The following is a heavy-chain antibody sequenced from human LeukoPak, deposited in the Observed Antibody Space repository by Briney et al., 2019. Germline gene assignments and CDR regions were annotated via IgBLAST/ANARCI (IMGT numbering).Heavy chain of an antibody. CDR2: ISSSSSYI. D-gene: IGHD4-17*01. Sequence: PGGSLRLSCAASGFTFSSYSMNWVRQAPGKGLEWVSSISSSSSYIYYADSVKGRFTISRDNAKNSLYLQMNSLRAEDTAVYYCAMGNRYGEPFDYWGQGTLVTVSS. CDR1: GFTFSSYS. CDR3: AMGNRYGEPFDY. J-gene: IGHJ4*02. V-gene: IGHV3-21*01.